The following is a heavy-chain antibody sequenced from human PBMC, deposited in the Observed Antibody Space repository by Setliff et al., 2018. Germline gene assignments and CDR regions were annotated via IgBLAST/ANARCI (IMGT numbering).Heavy chain of an antibody. CDR3: ARDGGEY. V-gene: IGHV3-21*01. D-gene: IGHD3-16*01. J-gene: IGHJ4*02. Sequence: GVLRLSCAASGFTFSSYSMNWVRQAPGKGLEWVSSISSSSSYISYADSLKGRFTISRDNAKNSLYLQMNSLRAEDTAVYYCARDGGEYWGQGTLVTVSS. CDR1: GFTFSSYS. CDR2: ISSSSSYI.